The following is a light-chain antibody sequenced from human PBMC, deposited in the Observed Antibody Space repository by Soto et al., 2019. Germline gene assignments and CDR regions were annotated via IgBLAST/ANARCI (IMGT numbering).Light chain of an antibody. Sequence: EIVLTQSPATLSLSPGERTTLSCRASQSISRYLAWYQQKPGQGPRLLIYGASSRATGTPDRFSGSGSGTDFTLTINRLEPEDFAPYYCQQYGTSKTFGQGTKVDIK. J-gene: IGKJ1*01. V-gene: IGKV3-20*01. CDR2: GAS. CDR1: QSISRY. CDR3: QQYGTSKT.